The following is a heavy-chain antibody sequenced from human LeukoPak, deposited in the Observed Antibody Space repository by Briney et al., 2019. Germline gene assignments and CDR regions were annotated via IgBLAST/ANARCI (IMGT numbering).Heavy chain of an antibody. J-gene: IGHJ4*02. CDR2: IYYSGST. CDR3: ARVTGYSYGYGVRLRGGFDY. V-gene: IGHV4-39*07. D-gene: IGHD5-18*01. Sequence: PSETLSLTCTVSGGSISSSSYYWGWIRQPPGKGLEWIGSIYYSGSTYYNPSLKSRVTISVDTSKNQFSLKLSSVTAADTAVYYCARVTGYSYGYGVRLRGGFDYWGQGTLVTVSS. CDR1: GGSISSSSYY.